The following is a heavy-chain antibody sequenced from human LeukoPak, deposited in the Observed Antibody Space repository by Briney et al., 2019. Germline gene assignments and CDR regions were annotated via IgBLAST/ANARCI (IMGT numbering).Heavy chain of an antibody. CDR1: RFTFSSYS. J-gene: IGHJ4*02. V-gene: IGHV3-48*01. Sequence: HTGGFLRLSCAASRFTFSSYSMNWVRQAPGKGLEWVSYISSGSDIIHYADSVKGRFTISRDNSKNTLYLQMNSLRAEDTAVYYCARDKAAAGPTTYYFDYWGQGTLVTVSS. CDR3: ARDKAAAGPTTYYFDY. D-gene: IGHD6-13*01. CDR2: ISSGSDII.